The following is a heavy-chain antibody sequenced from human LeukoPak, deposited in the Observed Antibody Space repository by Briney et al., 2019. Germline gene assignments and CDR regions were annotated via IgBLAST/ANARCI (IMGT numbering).Heavy chain of an antibody. V-gene: IGHV4-4*07. CDR2: IYTSGST. CDR1: GGSISSYH. J-gene: IGHJ5*02. Sequence: SETLSLTCTVSGGSISSYHWSWIRQPAGKGLEWIGRIYTSGSTNYNPSLKSRVTMSVDTSKNQFSLKLSSVTAADTAVCYCARDWRGCTNGVCPSRGWFDPWGQGTLVTVSS. CDR3: ARDWRGCTNGVCPSRGWFDP. D-gene: IGHD2-8*01.